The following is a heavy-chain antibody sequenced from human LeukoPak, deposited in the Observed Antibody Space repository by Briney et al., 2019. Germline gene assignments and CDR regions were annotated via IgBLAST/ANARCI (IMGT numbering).Heavy chain of an antibody. CDR1: GFTFDDYA. J-gene: IGHJ5*02. CDR3: AKGAAGNNWFDP. Sequence: GGSLRLSCAASGFTFDDYAMHWVRQAPGKGLEWVSGISWNSGSIGYADSVKGRFTISRDNAKNSLYLQMNSLRAEDTALYYCAKGAAGNNWFDPWGQGTLVTVSP. V-gene: IGHV3-9*01. CDR2: ISWNSGSI. D-gene: IGHD6-19*01.